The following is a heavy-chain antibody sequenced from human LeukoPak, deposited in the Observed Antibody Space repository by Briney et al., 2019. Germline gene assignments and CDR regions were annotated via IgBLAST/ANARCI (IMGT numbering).Heavy chain of an antibody. CDR3: ARGRGYNSFDY. D-gene: IGHD5-24*01. CDR1: GGSFSGYY. J-gene: IGHJ4*02. CDR2: INHSGST. V-gene: IGHV4-34*01. Sequence: SETLSLTCAVYGGSFSGYYWSWIRQPPGKELEWIGEINHSGSTNYNPSLKSRVTISVDTSKNQFSLKMRSVTAADTAVYYCARGRGYNSFDYWGQGTLVTVSS.